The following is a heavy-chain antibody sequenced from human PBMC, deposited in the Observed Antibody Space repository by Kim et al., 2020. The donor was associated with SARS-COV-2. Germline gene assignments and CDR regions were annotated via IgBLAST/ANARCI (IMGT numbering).Heavy chain of an antibody. CDR3: AKGGNGDYWLFDY. J-gene: IGHJ4*02. D-gene: IGHD4-17*01. Sequence: YADSVKGRFTISRDNSKNSLYLQMNSLRAEDTALYYCAKGGNGDYWLFDYWGQGTLVTVSS. V-gene: IGHV3-43D*03.